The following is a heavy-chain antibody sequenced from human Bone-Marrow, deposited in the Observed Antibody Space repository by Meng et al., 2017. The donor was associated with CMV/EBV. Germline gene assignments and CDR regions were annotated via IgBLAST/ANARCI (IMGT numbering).Heavy chain of an antibody. CDR3: ARGVYQAAAGSSGFDY. V-gene: IGHV3-21*01. Sequence: GGSLRLSCTSSGLTFSSDYMNWVRQAPGKGLEWVSSISSSSSYIYYADSVKGRFTISRDNAKNSLYLQMNSLRAEDTAVYYCARGVYQAAAGSSGFDYWGQGTLVTVSS. CDR2: ISSSSSYI. CDR1: GLTFSSDY. J-gene: IGHJ4*02. D-gene: IGHD6-13*01.